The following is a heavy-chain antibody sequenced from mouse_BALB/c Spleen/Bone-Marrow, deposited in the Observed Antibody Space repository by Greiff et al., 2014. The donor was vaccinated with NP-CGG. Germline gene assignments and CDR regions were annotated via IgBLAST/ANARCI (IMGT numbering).Heavy chain of an antibody. Sequence: QVQLQQSGPELVKPGASVKISCKASGYAFSISWMSWVKQRPGQGLEWIGRIYPGDGDTNYNGKFKGKATLTADKSSSTAYMQLSSLTSLDSAVYFCARTGPFGYWGQGTLVTVSA. V-gene: IGHV1-82*01. D-gene: IGHD4-1*01. CDR3: ARTGPFGY. CDR2: IYPGDGDT. CDR1: GYAFSISW. J-gene: IGHJ3*01.